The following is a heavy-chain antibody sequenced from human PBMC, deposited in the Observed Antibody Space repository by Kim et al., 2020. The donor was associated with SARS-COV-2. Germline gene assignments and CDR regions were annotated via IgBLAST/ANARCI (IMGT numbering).Heavy chain of an antibody. CDR1: GGSVSSGSYY. J-gene: IGHJ6*02. CDR2: IYYSGST. D-gene: IGHD2-2*01. CDR3: ARDEVYCSSTSCYLGSHYYYGMDV. Sequence: SETLSLTCTVSGGSVSSGSYYWSWIRQPPGKGLEWIGYIYYSGSTNYNPSLKSRVTISVDTSKNQFSLKLSSVTAADTAVYYCARDEVYCSSTSCYLGSHYYYGMDVWGQGTTVTVSS. V-gene: IGHV4-61*01.